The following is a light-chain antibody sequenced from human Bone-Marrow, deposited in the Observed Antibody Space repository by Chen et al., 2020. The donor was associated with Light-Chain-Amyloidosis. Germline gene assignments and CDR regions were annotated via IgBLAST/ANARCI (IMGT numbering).Light chain of an antibody. CDR3: QSYQGSSQGV. CDR1: SGSIATNY. J-gene: IGLJ3*02. V-gene: IGLV6-57*01. Sequence: NSMLTQPHSVSESPGKTVIISCTRSSGSIATNYVQWYQQRPGSSPTTVIYEDDQRPSGVPDRFSGCSGRSSNSASLTISGLQTEDEADYYCQSYQGSSQGVFGGGTKLTVL. CDR2: EDD.